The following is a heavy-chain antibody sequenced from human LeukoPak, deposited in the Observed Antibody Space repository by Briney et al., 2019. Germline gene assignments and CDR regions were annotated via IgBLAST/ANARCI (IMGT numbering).Heavy chain of an antibody. V-gene: IGHV1-8*03. D-gene: IGHD6-13*01. CDR1: GYTFTSYD. J-gene: IGHJ5*02. CDR3: ARRIYSSSWYYWPASWEYNWFDP. Sequence: ASVKVSCEASGYTFTSYDLHWVRQATGQGPEWMGWMNPNSGNTASAQKFQGRVTFTRNTSISTAYMELSSLRSEDTAVYYCARRIYSSSWYYWPASWEYNWFDPWGQGTLVTVSS. CDR2: MNPNSGNT.